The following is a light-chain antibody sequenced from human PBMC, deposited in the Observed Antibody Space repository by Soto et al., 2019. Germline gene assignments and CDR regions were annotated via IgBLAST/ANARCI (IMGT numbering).Light chain of an antibody. CDR1: SSDVGDSNY. V-gene: IGLV2-8*01. CDR2: EVS. CDR3: SSYAGSNNLV. Sequence: HSVLTQPPSSSVFPGRSVTISCTGTSSDVGDSNYVSWYQQHPGKAPKLMIYEVSKRPSGVPDRFSGSKSGNTASLTVSGLQAEDEADYYCSSYAGSNNLVFGGGTKVTVL. J-gene: IGLJ2*01.